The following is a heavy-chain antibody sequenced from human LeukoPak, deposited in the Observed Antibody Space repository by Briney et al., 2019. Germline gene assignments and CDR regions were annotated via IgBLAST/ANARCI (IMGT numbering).Heavy chain of an antibody. V-gene: IGHV4-34*01. Sequence: PSETLSLTCAVYGGSFSGYYWSWIRQPPGKGLEWIGEINHSGSTNYNPSLKSRVTISVDASKNQFSLKLSSVTAADTAVYYCARDRGVGSVDYYYGMDVWGQGTTVTVSS. CDR1: GGSFSGYY. CDR3: ARDRGVGSVDYYYGMDV. J-gene: IGHJ6*02. CDR2: INHSGST. D-gene: IGHD3-10*01.